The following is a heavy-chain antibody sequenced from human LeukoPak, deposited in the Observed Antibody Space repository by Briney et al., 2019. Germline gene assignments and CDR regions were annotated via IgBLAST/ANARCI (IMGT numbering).Heavy chain of an antibody. Sequence: LRLSCVASGFTVSSNYMSWVRQAPGKGLEWIGYIYYSGSTYYNPSLKSRVTISVDTSKNQFSLKLSSVTAADTAVYYCAREPSIAAADYWGQGTLVTVSS. CDR1: GFTVSSNY. V-gene: IGHV4-30-4*08. D-gene: IGHD6-13*01. J-gene: IGHJ4*02. CDR3: AREPSIAAADY. CDR2: IYYSGST.